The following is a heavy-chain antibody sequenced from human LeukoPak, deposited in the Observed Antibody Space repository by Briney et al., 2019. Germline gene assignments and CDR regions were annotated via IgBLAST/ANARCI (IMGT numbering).Heavy chain of an antibody. V-gene: IGHV1-8*01. J-gene: IGHJ5*02. Sequence: ASVRVSCKASGYTVTRYDISWVRQATGQGLEWMGWMNPNSGNTGYAQKFQGRVTMTRNTSISTAYMELSSLRSEDTAVYYCARGRSYYDSSGYSPWGQGTLVTVSS. CDR3: ARGRSYYDSSGYSP. CDR2: MNPNSGNT. CDR1: GYTVTRYD. D-gene: IGHD3-22*01.